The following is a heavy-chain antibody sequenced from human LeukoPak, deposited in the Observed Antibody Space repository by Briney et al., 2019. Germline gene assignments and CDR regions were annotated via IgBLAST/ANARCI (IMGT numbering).Heavy chain of an antibody. CDR1: GFTFSSYA. J-gene: IGHJ3*02. CDR3: ARVSVGAFDI. D-gene: IGHD4-23*01. Sequence: PGGSLRLSCAASGFTFSSYAMSWVRQAPGKGLEWVSAISGSGGSTYYADSVKGRFTISRDNAKNSLYLQMNSLRAEDTAVYYCARVSVGAFDIWGQGTMVTVSS. CDR2: ISGSGGST. V-gene: IGHV3-23*01.